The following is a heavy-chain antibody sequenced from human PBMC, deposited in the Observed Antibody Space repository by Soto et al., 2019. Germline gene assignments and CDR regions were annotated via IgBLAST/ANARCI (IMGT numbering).Heavy chain of an antibody. CDR2: IDPSDSQT. CDR3: ARQIYDSDTGPNFQYYFDS. J-gene: IGHJ4*02. Sequence: PGEPLKISGKGSGYSFAGYWITWVRQKPGKGLEWMGRIDPSDSQTYYSPSFRGHVTISATKSITTVFLQWSSLRASDTAMYYCARQIYDSDTGPNFQYYFDSWGQGTPVTVSS. CDR1: GYSFAGYW. V-gene: IGHV5-10-1*01. D-gene: IGHD3-22*01.